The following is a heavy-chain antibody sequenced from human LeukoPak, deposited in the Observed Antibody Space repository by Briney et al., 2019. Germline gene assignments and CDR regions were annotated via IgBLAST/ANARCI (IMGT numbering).Heavy chain of an antibody. CDR2: ISSSSSYI. D-gene: IGHD3-22*01. V-gene: IGHV3-21*01. J-gene: IGHJ4*02. CDR3: AYLSISMIVVD. CDR1: GFTFNSYS. Sequence: GGSLRLSCAASGFTFNSYSMDWVRQAPGKGLEWVSSISSSSSYIYYADSVKGRFTISRDNAKNSLYLQMNSLRAEDTAVYYCAYLSISMIVVDWGLGTLVTVSS.